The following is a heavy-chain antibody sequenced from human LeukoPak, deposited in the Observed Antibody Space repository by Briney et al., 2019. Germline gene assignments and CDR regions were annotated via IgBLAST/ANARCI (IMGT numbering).Heavy chain of an antibody. V-gene: IGHV1-3*01. D-gene: IGHD3-22*01. J-gene: IGHJ4*02. Sequence: ASVKVSCKASGYTFTSFAMHWVRQAPGQRLEWMGWINAGNGNTKYSQKFQGRVTIIRDTSASTAYMELSSLRSEDTAVYYCARDVGYYSYYFDYWGQGTLVTVSS. CDR3: ARDVGYYSYYFDY. CDR1: GYTFTSFA. CDR2: INAGNGNT.